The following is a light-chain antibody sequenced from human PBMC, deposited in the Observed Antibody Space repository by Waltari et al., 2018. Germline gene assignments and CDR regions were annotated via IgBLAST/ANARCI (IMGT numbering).Light chain of an antibody. CDR1: QSLLHSNGYKY. CDR2: LGS. V-gene: IGKV2-28*01. Sequence: DIVMTQSPLSLPVTPGEPASISCRSSQSLLHSNGYKYLDWYLQKTGQSPQLLIYLGSYRASGVPDRFSGSGSGTDFTLKISRVEAEDVGVYYCMQGLQSPNSFGQGTKLEIK. J-gene: IGKJ2*03. CDR3: MQGLQSPNS.